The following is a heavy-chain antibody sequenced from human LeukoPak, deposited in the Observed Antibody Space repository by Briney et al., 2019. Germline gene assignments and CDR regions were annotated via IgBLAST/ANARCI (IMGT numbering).Heavy chain of an antibody. J-gene: IGHJ4*02. CDR1: GFTFSSYA. D-gene: IGHD6-19*01. CDR2: ISYDGSNK. Sequence: GGSLRLSCAASGFTFSSYAMHWVRQAPGKGLEWVAVISYDGSNKYYADSVKGRFTISRDNSKNTLYLQMSSLRAEDTAVYYCARGGRSSGWYGSYFDYWGQGTLVTVSS. CDR3: ARGGRSSGWYGSYFDY. V-gene: IGHV3-30*04.